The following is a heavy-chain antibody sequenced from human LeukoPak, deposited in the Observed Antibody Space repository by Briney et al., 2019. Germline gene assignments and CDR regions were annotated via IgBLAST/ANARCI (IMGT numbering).Heavy chain of an antibody. Sequence: SVKVSCKASGGTFSSYAISWVRQAPGQGLEWMGGIIPIFGTANYAQKFQGRVTITADESTSTAYMELRSLRSDDTAVYYCARRDYGSGRYPYYYGLDVWGQGTTVTVSS. CDR3: ARRDYGSGRYPYYYGLDV. J-gene: IGHJ6*02. CDR2: IIPIFGTA. V-gene: IGHV1-69*13. D-gene: IGHD3-10*01. CDR1: GGTFSSYA.